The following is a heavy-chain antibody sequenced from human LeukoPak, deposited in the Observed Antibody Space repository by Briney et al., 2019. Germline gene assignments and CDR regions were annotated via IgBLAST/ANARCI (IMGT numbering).Heavy chain of an antibody. CDR1: GFTFSSYA. V-gene: IGHV3-23*01. CDR2: ISGSGGST. D-gene: IGHD2-15*01. Sequence: GGSLSLSCAASGFTFSSYAMSWVRQAPGKGLEWVSAISGSGGSTYYADSVKGRFTISRDNSKNTLYLQMNSLRAEDTAVYYCATTSCSGGSCYLRYYYYGMDVWGQGTTVTVSS. J-gene: IGHJ6*02. CDR3: ATTSCSGGSCYLRYYYYGMDV.